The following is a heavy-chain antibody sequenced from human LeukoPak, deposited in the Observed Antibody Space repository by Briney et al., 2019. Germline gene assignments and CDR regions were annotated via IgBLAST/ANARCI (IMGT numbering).Heavy chain of an antibody. V-gene: IGHV3-9*01. J-gene: IGHJ4*02. D-gene: IGHD2-2*01. CDR1: GFTFDDYA. CDR2: ISWNSGSI. CDR3: AKTPFVVPVPAYFDY. Sequence: GGSLRLSCAASGFTFDDYAMHWVRQAPGKGLEWVSGISWNSGSIGYADSVKGRSTISRDNAKNSLYLQMNSLRAEDTALYYCAKTPFVVPVPAYFDYWGQGTLVTVSS.